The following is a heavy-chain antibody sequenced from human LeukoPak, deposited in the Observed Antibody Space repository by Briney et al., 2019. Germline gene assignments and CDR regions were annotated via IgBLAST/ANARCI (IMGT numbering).Heavy chain of an antibody. CDR3: ARDRTVTVYYYYYMDV. CDR2: INPNSGGT. D-gene: IGHD4-17*01. V-gene: IGHV1-2*02. Sequence: ASVKVSCKASGYTFTGYYMRWVRQAPGQGLEWMGWINPNSGGTNYAQKFQGRVTMTRDTSISTAYMELSRLRSDDTAVYYCARDRTVTVYYYYYMDVWGKGTTVTVSS. CDR1: GYTFTGYY. J-gene: IGHJ6*03.